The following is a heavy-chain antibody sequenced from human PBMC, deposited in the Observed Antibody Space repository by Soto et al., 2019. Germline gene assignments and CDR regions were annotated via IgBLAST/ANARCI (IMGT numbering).Heavy chain of an antibody. J-gene: IGHJ6*02. D-gene: IGHD2-2*01. Sequence: EVQLLESGGGLVQPGGSLRLSCAASGFTFSSYAMSWVRQAPGKGLEWVSALSGSGGSTYYTDSVKGRFTISRDNSKNTLYLQMNSLRAEDTAVYYCARETSDLSMRAGMDVWGQGTTVTVSS. CDR3: ARETSDLSMRAGMDV. V-gene: IGHV3-23*01. CDR2: LSGSGGST. CDR1: GFTFSSYA.